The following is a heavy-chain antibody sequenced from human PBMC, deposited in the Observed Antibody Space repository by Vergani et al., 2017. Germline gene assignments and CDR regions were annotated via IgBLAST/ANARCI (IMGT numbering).Heavy chain of an antibody. J-gene: IGHJ5*02. CDR2: IYYSGST. CDR3: ARSRGYSYGYNWFDP. Sequence: QVQLQESGPGLVKPSETLSLTCTVSGGSISSYYWSWIRQPPGKGLEWIGYIYYSGSTNYNPSLKIRVTISVDTSKNQFSLKLRSVTAADTAVYYCARSRGYSYGYNWFDPWGQGTLVTVSS. V-gene: IGHV4-59*01. D-gene: IGHD5-18*01. CDR1: GGSISSYY.